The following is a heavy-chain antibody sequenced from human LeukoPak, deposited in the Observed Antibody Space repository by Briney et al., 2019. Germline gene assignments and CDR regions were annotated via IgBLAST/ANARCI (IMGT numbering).Heavy chain of an antibody. Sequence: SETLSLTCTVSGGSISSYYWSWIRQPPGKGLGWIGYIYYSGSTNYNPSLKSRVTISVDTSKNQFSLKLSSVTAADTAVYYCARGFGVPAVTFDPWGQGTLVTVSS. V-gene: IGHV4-59*01. CDR3: ARGFGVPAVTFDP. CDR2: IYYSGST. CDR1: GGSISSYY. D-gene: IGHD2-2*01. J-gene: IGHJ5*02.